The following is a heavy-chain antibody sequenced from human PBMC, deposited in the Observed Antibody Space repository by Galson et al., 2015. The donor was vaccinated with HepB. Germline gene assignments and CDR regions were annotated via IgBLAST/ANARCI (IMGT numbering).Heavy chain of an antibody. CDR1: GGTFSSYA. CDR2: IIPILGTA. D-gene: IGHD6-13*01. CDR3: ARVAGSSWYRGEVGHAGFDY. Sequence: SVKVSCKASGGTFSSYAISWVRQAPGQGLEWMGGIIPILGTANYAQKFQGRVTITADESTSTAYMELSSLRSEDTAVYYCARVAGSSWYRGEVGHAGFDYWGQGTLVTVSS. V-gene: IGHV1-69*13. J-gene: IGHJ4*02.